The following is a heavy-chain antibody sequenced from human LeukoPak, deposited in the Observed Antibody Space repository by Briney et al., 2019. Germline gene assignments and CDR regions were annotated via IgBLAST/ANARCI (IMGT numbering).Heavy chain of an antibody. CDR1: GGSFSGYY. CDR3: ARRPNDDFWSGYYYGYMDV. CDR2: INKSGST. J-gene: IGHJ6*03. D-gene: IGHD3-3*01. Sequence: SETVSLTCAVDGGSFSGYYWSWIRQPPGKGLEWIGEINKSGSTNYNPSLKSRVTISVDTSKNQCSLKLSSVTAADTAVYYCARRPNDDFWSGYYYGYMDVWGKGTTVTVSS. V-gene: IGHV4-34*01.